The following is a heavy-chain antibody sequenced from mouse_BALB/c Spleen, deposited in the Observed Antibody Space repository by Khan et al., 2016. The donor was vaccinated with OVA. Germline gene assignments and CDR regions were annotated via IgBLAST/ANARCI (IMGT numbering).Heavy chain of an antibody. D-gene: IGHD1-1*01. J-gene: IGHJ3*01. CDR1: GYTFTSYW. CDR2: INPSTDYT. V-gene: IGHV1-7*01. CDR3: TNHGSSSAWFTY. Sequence: QVQLQQSGAELAKPGASVKMSCKASGYTFTSYWMHWVKQRPGQGLEWIGYINPSTDYTEYNQKFKDKATLTADKSSSTAYMQLTSLTSEDSAVYYCTNHGSSSAWFTYWDQGTLVTVSA.